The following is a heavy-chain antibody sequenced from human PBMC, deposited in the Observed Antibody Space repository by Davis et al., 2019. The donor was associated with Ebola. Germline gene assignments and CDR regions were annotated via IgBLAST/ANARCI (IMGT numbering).Heavy chain of an antibody. CDR1: GYTFTSYA. J-gene: IGHJ4*02. D-gene: IGHD4-17*01. V-gene: IGHV1-69*06. Sequence: AASVKVSCKASGYTFTSYAMHWVRQAPGQGLEWMGGLIPIFGTPNYAQKFQGRVTITADKSTSTAYMELSSLRSEDTAVYYCARDHGANDYWGQGTLVTVSS. CDR2: LIPIFGTP. CDR3: ARDHGANDY.